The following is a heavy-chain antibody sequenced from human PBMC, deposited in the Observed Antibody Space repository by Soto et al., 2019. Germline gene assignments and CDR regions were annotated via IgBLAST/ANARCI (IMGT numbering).Heavy chain of an antibody. CDR1: GFTFDDYT. D-gene: IGHD6-13*01. V-gene: IGHV3-43*01. CDR3: AKDIAAAGPEVADYYYGMDV. Sequence: PGGSLRLSCAASGFTFDDYTMHWVRQAPGKGLEWVSLISWDGGSTYYADSVKGRFTISRDNSKNSLYLQMNSLRTEDTALYYCAKDIAAAGPEVADYYYGMDVWGQGTTVTVSS. J-gene: IGHJ6*02. CDR2: ISWDGGST.